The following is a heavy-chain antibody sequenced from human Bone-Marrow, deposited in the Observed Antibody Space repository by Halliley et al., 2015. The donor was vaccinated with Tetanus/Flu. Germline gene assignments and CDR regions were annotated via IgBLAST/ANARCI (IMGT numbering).Heavy chain of an antibody. CDR1: RFTFSRYA. D-gene: IGHD2-15*01. J-gene: IGHJ4*02. CDR2: INGIGGTT. CDR3: AKDRVVGVVGASQYFDC. Sequence: AVWRFTFSRYAMTWVRQAPGKGLEWVASINGIGGTTYYADSVKGRFTISRDNSNNTMFLQMNSLRAEDTAVYYCAKDRVVGVVGASQYFDCWGRGTLVTVSS. V-gene: IGHV3-23*01.